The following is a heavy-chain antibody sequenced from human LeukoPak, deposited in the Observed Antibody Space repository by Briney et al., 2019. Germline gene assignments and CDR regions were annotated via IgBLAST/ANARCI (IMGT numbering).Heavy chain of an antibody. CDR2: IYTSGST. J-gene: IGHJ4*02. CDR3: PSGLYWNSHYYFDY. V-gene: IGHV4-4*07. Sequence: EASETLSLTCTVSGGSISSYYWSWIRQPAGKGLEWIGRIYTSGSTNYNPSLKSRVTMSVDTSKNQFSLKLSSVTAADTAVYYCPSGLYWNSHYYFDYWGQGTLVTLSS. D-gene: IGHD1-7*01. CDR1: GGSISSYY.